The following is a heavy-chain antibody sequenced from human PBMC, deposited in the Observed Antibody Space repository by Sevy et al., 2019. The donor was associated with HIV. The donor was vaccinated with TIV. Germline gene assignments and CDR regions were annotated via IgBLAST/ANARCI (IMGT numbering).Heavy chain of an antibody. CDR3: ARTPNYGSGSYLRGPFDY. Sequence: GGSLRLSCAASGFTLSDYHMSWIRQAPGKGPEWVSYMSSSGDDADSVKGRLTISRDNAKNSVYLQMNRLRAEDTAVYYCARTPNYGSGSYLRGPFDYWGQGTLVTVSS. J-gene: IGHJ4*02. V-gene: IGHV3-11*01. CDR2: MSSSG. D-gene: IGHD3-10*01. CDR1: GFTLSDYH.